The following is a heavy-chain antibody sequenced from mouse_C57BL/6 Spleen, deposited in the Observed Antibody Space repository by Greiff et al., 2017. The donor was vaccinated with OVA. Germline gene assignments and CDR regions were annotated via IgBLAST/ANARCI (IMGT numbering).Heavy chain of an antibody. V-gene: IGHV1-82*01. CDR1: GYAFSSSW. D-gene: IGHD4-1*01. CDR3: ARGGNWEDY. CDR2: IYPGDGDT. J-gene: IGHJ2*01. Sequence: QVQLKESGPELVKPGASVKISCKASGYAFSSSWMNWVKQRPGQGLEWIGRIYPGDGDTNYNGKFKGKATLTADKSSSTAYMQLSSLTSEDSAVYFCARGGNWEDYWGQGTTLTVSS.